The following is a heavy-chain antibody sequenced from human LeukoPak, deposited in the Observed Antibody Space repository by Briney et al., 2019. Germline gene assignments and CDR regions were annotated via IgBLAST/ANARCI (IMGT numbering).Heavy chain of an antibody. Sequence: GGSLRLSCVASGFTFSSFYMNWVRRAPGKGLEWVANINQDGSEKYYVDSVEGRFTVSRDNAKNSLYLHMNSLRVEDTAVFYCARGYATAFDSWGQGALVTVSS. V-gene: IGHV3-7*01. CDR1: GFTFSSFY. J-gene: IGHJ4*02. D-gene: IGHD2-2*01. CDR3: ARGYATAFDS. CDR2: INQDGSEK.